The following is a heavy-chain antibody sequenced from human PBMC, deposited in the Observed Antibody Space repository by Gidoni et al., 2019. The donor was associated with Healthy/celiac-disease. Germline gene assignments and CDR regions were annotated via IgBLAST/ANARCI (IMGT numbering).Heavy chain of an antibody. V-gene: IGHV3-23*01. CDR1: GLTFSTYA. Sequence: EVQLLESGGGLVQPGGSLRLSCAASGLTFSTYAMSWVRQAPGKGLEWFLAISGSGGSTYYADSVKGRFTIPRDNSKNTLYLQMNSLRAEDTAVYYCANWWGATLFDYWGQGTLVTVSS. CDR2: ISGSGGST. CDR3: ANWWGATLFDY. D-gene: IGHD1-26*01. J-gene: IGHJ4*02.